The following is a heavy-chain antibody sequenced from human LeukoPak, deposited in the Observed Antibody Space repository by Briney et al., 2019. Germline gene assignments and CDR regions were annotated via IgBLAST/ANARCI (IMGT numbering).Heavy chain of an antibody. CDR3: ARWGPGEYQTYYGMDV. V-gene: IGHV1-8*01. D-gene: IGHD2-2*01. CDR2: MNPNSGNT. Sequence: ASVKVSCKASGYTFTSYDINWMRQATGQGLEWMGWMNPNSGNTGYAQKFQGRVTMTRNTSISTAYMELSSLRSEDTAVYYCARWGPGEYQTYYGMDVWGQGTTVTVSS. J-gene: IGHJ6*02. CDR1: GYTFTSYD.